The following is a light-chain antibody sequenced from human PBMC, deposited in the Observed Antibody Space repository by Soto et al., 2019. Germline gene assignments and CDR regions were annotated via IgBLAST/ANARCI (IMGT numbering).Light chain of an antibody. CDR1: QSISSW. V-gene: IGKV1-5*01. CDR2: DAS. J-gene: IGKJ1*01. Sequence: IQMTQSPSTLSKSVGARVTITCRASQSISSWLAWYQQKPGKAPKLLIYDASSLESGVPSRFSGSGSGTEFTLTISSLQPDDFATYSCQQYNSYSRTFGQGTKVDIK. CDR3: QQYNSYSRT.